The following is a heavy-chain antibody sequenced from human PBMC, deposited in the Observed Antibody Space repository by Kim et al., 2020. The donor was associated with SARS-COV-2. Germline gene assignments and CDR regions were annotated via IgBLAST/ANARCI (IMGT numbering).Heavy chain of an antibody. V-gene: IGHV3-9*01. D-gene: IGHD2-15*01. CDR1: GFTFDDYA. J-gene: IGHJ5*02. Sequence: GGSLRLSCAASGFTFDDYAMHWVRQAPGKGLEWVSGISWNSGSIGYADSVKGRFTISRDNAKNSLYLQMNSLRAEDTALYYCAKDIWGGSGPIILPPLFDPWGQGTLVTVSS. CDR2: ISWNSGSI. CDR3: AKDIWGGSGPIILPPLFDP.